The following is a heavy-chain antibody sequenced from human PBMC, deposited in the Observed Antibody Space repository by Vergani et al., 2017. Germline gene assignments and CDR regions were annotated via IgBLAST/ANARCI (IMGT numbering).Heavy chain of an antibody. CDR3: AXAGLPFYAFYMDV. V-gene: IGHV4-31*03. CDR1: GDSIRSGVYY. D-gene: IGHD2/OR15-2a*01. Sequence: QVQLQESGPGLVKPSQTLSLTCTVSGDSIRSGVYYWGWIRQHPGQGLEWIGCIYHTGTTYYNPSLRGRINISVDTSKNQLSLKLTSVTAADTAVYFCAXAGLPFYAFYMDVWGKGITVTVSS. J-gene: IGHJ6*03. CDR2: IYHTGTT.